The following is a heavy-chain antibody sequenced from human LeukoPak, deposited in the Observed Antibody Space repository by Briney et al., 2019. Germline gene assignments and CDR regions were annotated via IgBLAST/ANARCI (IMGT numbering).Heavy chain of an antibody. D-gene: IGHD2-15*01. Sequence: GGSLRLSCAASGFTFSSYGMHWVRQVPGKGLEWVAVISYDGSNKYYADSVRGRFTISRDNSKNTLYLQMNSLRAEDTAVYYCAKDVGADYYFDYWGQGTLVTVSS. CDR1: GFTFSSYG. V-gene: IGHV3-30*18. CDR2: ISYDGSNK. J-gene: IGHJ4*02. CDR3: AKDVGADYYFDY.